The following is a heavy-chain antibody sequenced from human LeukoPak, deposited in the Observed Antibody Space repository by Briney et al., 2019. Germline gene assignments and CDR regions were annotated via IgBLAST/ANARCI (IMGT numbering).Heavy chain of an antibody. CDR3: ARDRTLYSYDSSGYSA. CDR1: GFTFSSYS. CDR2: ISSSSSYI. Sequence: PGGSLRLSCAVSGFTFSSYSMNWVRQAPGKGLEWVASISSSSSYIYYADSVKGRFTISRDNAKNSLYLQMNSLRAEDTAAYYCARDRTLYSYDSSGYSAWGQGTMVTVSS. D-gene: IGHD3-22*01. J-gene: IGHJ3*01. V-gene: IGHV3-21*01.